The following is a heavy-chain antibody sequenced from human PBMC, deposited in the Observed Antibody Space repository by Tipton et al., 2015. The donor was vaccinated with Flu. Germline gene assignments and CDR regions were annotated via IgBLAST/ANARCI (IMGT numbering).Heavy chain of an antibody. J-gene: IGHJ4*02. D-gene: IGHD3-3*01. Sequence: TLSLTCSVSGDSIGSRYYWGWIRQPPGKGLEWIGNIHRTGNTYHNPSLKSRVTISIDTSKNQFSLKLNPVTAADTAIYYCARDFAGWSFSYFDYWSQGSLVTVSS. CDR1: GDSIGSRYY. CDR3: ARDFAGWSFSYFDY. V-gene: IGHV4-38-2*02. CDR2: IHRTGNT.